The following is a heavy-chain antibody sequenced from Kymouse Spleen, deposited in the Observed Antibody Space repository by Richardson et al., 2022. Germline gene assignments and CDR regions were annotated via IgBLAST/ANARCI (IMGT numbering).Heavy chain of an antibody. J-gene: IGHJ4*02. CDR3: AKDSLYYYGSGSSFDY. Sequence: EVQLVESGGGLVQPGRSLRLSCAASGFTFDDYAMHWVRQAPGKGLEWVSGISWNSGSIGYADSVKGRFTISRDNAKNSLYLQMNSLRAEDTALYYCAKDSLYYYGSGSSFDYWGQGTLVTVSS. V-gene: IGHV3-9*01. CDR2: ISWNSGSI. D-gene: IGHD3-10*01. CDR1: GFTFDDYA.